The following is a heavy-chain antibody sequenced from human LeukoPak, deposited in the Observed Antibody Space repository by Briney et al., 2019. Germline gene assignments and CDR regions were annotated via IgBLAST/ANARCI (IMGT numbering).Heavy chain of an antibody. Sequence: GGSLRLSCAASGFTFSSYAMSWVRQAPGKGLEWVSAISGSGGSTYYADSVKGRFTISRDNSKNTLYLQMNSLRAEGTAVYYCAKDSSLMGYGDYDDYFDYWGQGTLVTVSS. CDR3: AKDSSLMGYGDYDDYFDY. CDR2: ISGSGGST. CDR1: GFTFSSYA. D-gene: IGHD4-17*01. J-gene: IGHJ4*02. V-gene: IGHV3-23*01.